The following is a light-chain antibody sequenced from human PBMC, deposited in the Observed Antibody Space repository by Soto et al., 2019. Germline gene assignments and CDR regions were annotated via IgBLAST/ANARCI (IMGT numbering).Light chain of an antibody. CDR3: SSYAGSNNLM. J-gene: IGLJ3*02. CDR1: SSDVGSYNH. V-gene: IGLV2-8*01. CDR2: EVS. Sequence: QSALTQPPSASGSPGQSVTISCTGTSSDVGSYNHVSWYQQHPGKAPKLMIYEVSKRHSGVPDRFSGSKSDNTASLTVSGLQAEDEADYYCSSYAGSNNLMFGGGTKLTVL.